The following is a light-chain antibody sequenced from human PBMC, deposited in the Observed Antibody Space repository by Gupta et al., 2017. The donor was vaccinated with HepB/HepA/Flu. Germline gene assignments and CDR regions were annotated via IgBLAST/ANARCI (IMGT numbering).Light chain of an antibody. Sequence: QSVLTQPPSTSGTPGQTVTISCSGSSSNIGSNSVNWYQLLPGTAPKLLICSDNQRPSGVPDRFSGSKSGTSASLAISGLQSGDEADYYCATWDDSLSGDVLFGGGTKLTVL. V-gene: IGLV1-44*01. CDR3: ATWDDSLSGDVL. J-gene: IGLJ2*01. CDR2: SDN. CDR1: SSNIGSNS.